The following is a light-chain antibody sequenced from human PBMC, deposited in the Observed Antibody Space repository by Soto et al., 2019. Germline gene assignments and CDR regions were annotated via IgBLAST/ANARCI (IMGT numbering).Light chain of an antibody. CDR3: CSYARSSTYYV. Sequence: QSVLTQPASVSGSPGQSITISCTETTSDVGSSNLVSWYQQHPGKAPKLMIYEGSKRPSGVSNRFSGSKSGNTASLTISGLQAEDEADYYCCSYARSSTYYVFGTGTKLTVL. J-gene: IGLJ1*01. V-gene: IGLV2-23*01. CDR1: TSDVGSSNL. CDR2: EGS.